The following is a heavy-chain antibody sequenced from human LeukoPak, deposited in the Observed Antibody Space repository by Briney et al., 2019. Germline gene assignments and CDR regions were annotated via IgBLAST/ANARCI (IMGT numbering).Heavy chain of an antibody. CDR1: GFIFSSYS. CDR3: AAPSGATMIVPVPPDY. D-gene: IGHD3-22*01. Sequence: GGSLRLSCAASGFIFSSYSMNWVRQAPGKGLEWVSSISSSSSYIYYADSVKGRFTISRDNAKNSLYLQMNSLRAEDTAVYYCAAPSGATMIVPVPPDYWGQGTLVTVSS. CDR2: ISSSSSYI. V-gene: IGHV3-21*01. J-gene: IGHJ4*02.